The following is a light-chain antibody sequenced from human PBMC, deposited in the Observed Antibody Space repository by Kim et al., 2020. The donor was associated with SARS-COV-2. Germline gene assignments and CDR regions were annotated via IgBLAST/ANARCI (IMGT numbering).Light chain of an antibody. Sequence: ETVMTQSPATLSVSPGESATLSCRASQSVSSDLAWYQQKPGQAPRLLIYGASTKATGIPVRFSGSGSGTEFTLTISSLQSEDFAVYYCQQYNNWPRWTFGQGTKVDIK. CDR3: QQYNNWPRWT. V-gene: IGKV3-15*01. CDR2: GAS. J-gene: IGKJ1*01. CDR1: QSVSSD.